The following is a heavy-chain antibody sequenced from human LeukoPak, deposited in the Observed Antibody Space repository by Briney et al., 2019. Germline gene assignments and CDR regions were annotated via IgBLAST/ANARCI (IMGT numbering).Heavy chain of an antibody. CDR3: AKDLRSLWFGERGFACDI. V-gene: IGHV3-30*02. Sequence: GGSLRLSGAGSGFTFSSYGVHWVRQAPGEGLEWVAFIRYDGSNKYYADSVKGRFTISKDNSKNTLYLQMNSLRAEDTAVYDCAKDLRSLWFGERGFACDIWGQGTMVTVPS. J-gene: IGHJ3*02. D-gene: IGHD3-10*01. CDR1: GFTFSSYG. CDR2: IRYDGSNK.